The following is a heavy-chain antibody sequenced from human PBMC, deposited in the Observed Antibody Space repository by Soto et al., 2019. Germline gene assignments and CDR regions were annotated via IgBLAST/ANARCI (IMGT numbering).Heavy chain of an antibody. J-gene: IGHJ3*02. CDR1: GFTFSSYA. D-gene: IGHD2-8*01. Sequence: GGSLRLSCAASGFTFSSYAMSWVRQAPGKGLEWVSAISGSGGSTYYADSVKGRFTISRDNSKNTLYLQMNSLRAEDTAVYYCAKDQPAEYCTNGVCYTKAFDIWGQGTMVTVSS. CDR2: ISGSGGST. CDR3: AKDQPAEYCTNGVCYTKAFDI. V-gene: IGHV3-23*01.